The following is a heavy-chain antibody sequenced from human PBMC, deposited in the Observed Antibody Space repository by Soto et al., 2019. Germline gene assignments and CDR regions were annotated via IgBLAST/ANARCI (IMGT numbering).Heavy chain of an antibody. V-gene: IGHV3-30-3*01. Sequence: QVQLVASGGGVVHLGRSLTLSCAASGFTFNRHPIHWVRQSPGKGLEWVTVISRDGNNKYSADSVKGRFTISRDNAKNTVMLQMNSLRREDTAIYYFARSRSGAVADSFDSWGQGTPVTVSS. CDR3: ARSRSGAVADSFDS. J-gene: IGHJ4*02. CDR2: ISRDGNNK. CDR1: GFTFNRHP. D-gene: IGHD3-10*01.